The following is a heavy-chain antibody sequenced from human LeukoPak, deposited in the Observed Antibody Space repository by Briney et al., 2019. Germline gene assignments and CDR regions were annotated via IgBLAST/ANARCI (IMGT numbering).Heavy chain of an antibody. J-gene: IGHJ4*01. CDR3: ARDGYSGTSHFDH. Sequence: SETLSLTYTVSGASISSHFWSWIRQPPGKGLEWIGYIFYTGITNYNPSLKSRVTISVDTSKNQFSLKMSSVTAADKAVYYCARDGYSGTSHFDHWGHGTLVTVSS. V-gene: IGHV4-59*11. D-gene: IGHD1-26*01. CDR1: GASISSHF. CDR2: IFYTGIT.